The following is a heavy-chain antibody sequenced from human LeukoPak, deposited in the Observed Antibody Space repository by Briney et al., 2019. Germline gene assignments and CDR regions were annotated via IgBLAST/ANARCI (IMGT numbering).Heavy chain of an antibody. J-gene: IGHJ4*02. D-gene: IGHD4-23*01. Sequence: GGSLRLSCAASGFTVSSNYMSWVRQAPGRGLEWVSVIYSGGSIYYADSVKGRFTISRDNSKNTLYLQMNSLRAEDTAVYYCARDDYAGPSGYWGQGTLVTASS. CDR2: IYSGGSI. V-gene: IGHV3-66*01. CDR1: GFTVSSNY. CDR3: ARDDYAGPSGY.